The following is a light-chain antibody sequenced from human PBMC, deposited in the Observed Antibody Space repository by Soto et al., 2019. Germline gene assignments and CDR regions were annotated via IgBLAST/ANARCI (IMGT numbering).Light chain of an antibody. V-gene: IGKV1-39*01. CDR1: QSIGSL. CDR2: AAS. Sequence: DIQVTQSPSSLSASVGDRVTITCRTSQSIGSLLNWYQQRPGKAPKLLIFAASNLESGVPSRFSGSGSETDFTLTISSLQPEDFATYYCQETYRTPVTFGQGTRLEI. J-gene: IGKJ2*01. CDR3: QETYRTPVT.